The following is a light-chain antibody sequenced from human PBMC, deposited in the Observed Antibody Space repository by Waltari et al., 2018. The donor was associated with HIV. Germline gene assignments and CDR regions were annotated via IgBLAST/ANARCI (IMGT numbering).Light chain of an antibody. Sequence: EIVMTQSPATLSVSPGERVTLSCRASQSVSNNLAWYQQKPGRAPRLLIYGASTRATGIPARFSGSGSGTEFTLTISSLQSEDFAVYSCQQYSAWPPMYTFGQGTKLEIK. V-gene: IGKV3-15*01. CDR2: GAS. CDR1: QSVSNN. J-gene: IGKJ2*01. CDR3: QQYSAWPPMYT.